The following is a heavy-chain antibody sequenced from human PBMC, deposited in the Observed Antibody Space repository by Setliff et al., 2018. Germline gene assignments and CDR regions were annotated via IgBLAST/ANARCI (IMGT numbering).Heavy chain of an antibody. Sequence: PSETLSLTCTVSGGSISSHYWSWIRQPPGKGLEWIGSIYYSGSTNYNPSLKSRVTISVDTSKNQFSLKLSSVTAAGTAVYYCARGSTRRYYGMDVWGQGTTVTVSS. CDR3: ARGSTRRYYGMDV. J-gene: IGHJ6*02. D-gene: IGHD1-1*01. V-gene: IGHV4-59*11. CDR2: IYYSGST. CDR1: GGSISSHY.